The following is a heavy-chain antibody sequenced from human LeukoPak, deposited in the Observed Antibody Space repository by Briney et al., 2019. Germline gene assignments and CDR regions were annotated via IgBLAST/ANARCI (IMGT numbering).Heavy chain of an antibody. Sequence: GGSLRLSCAASGFTFNSYVMSWVRQAPGKGLEWVSAINGGGGNTYYADSVKGRFTISRDNSENTLYLQMNSLRAEDTAVYYCAGPLSGYCSGGSCYSYWGQGTLVTVSS. CDR3: AGPLSGYCSGGSCYSY. V-gene: IGHV3-23*01. CDR2: INGGGGNT. D-gene: IGHD2-15*01. CDR1: GFTFNSYV. J-gene: IGHJ4*02.